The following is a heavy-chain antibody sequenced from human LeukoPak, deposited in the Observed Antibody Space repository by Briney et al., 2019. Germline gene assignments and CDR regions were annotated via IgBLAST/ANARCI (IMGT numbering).Heavy chain of an antibody. Sequence: SVKVSCKASGGTFSSYAISWVRQAPGQGLEWMGGIIPIFGTANYAQKFQGRVTITADESTSTAYMELSSLRSEDTAVYYCARDCSSPQEWLSRFNWFDPWGQGTLVTVSS. J-gene: IGHJ5*02. D-gene: IGHD3-3*01. CDR3: ARDCSSPQEWLSRFNWFDP. V-gene: IGHV1-69*13. CDR1: GGTFSSYA. CDR2: IIPIFGTA.